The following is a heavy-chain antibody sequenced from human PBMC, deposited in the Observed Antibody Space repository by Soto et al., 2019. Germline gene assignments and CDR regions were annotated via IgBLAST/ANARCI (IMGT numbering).Heavy chain of an antibody. Sequence: QFQLVQSGAEVKKPGASVKVSCKASGYSFTSYGISWVRQAPGQGLEWMGWISAYNGNTNYEQKFQGRVAMTTDTSTNTAYLELRTLRSDDAAVYYCARDPPITGSLRGTPLMAVWGQGTTVTVSS. V-gene: IGHV1-18*04. CDR3: ARDPPITGSLRGTPLMAV. CDR1: GYSFTSYG. D-gene: IGHD1-20*01. J-gene: IGHJ6*02. CDR2: ISAYNGNT.